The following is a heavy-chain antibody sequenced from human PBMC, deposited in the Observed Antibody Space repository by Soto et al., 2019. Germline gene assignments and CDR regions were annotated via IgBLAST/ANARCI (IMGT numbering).Heavy chain of an antibody. J-gene: IGHJ4*01. CDR2: IKTDASET. CDR1: GLTLRRHW. D-gene: IGHD3-10*01. Sequence: GGSLRLSCAASGLTLRRHWTSWVRQAPGKGRGWLATIKTDASETKHVDSVKGRFTVPRDNAKNSLYLQMDSLRAEDTAVYYCARGSVYGSGSSVNHYLDCWGRGALVTVSS. V-gene: IGHV3-7*01. CDR3: ARGSVYGSGSSVNHYLDC.